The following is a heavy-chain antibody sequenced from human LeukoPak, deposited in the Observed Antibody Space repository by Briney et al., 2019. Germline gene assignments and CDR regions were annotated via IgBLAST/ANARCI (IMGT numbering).Heavy chain of an antibody. CDR3: AKSGQNYYGSV. CDR2: ISYDGTYK. J-gene: IGHJ4*02. Sequence: GGSLRLSCAASGLTFSSYGMHCVRQAPGKGLEGVAVISYDGTYKYYADSVKGRFTISRDNSKNTLYLQMNSLRAEDTAVYYCAKSGQNYYGSVWGQGTQVTVSS. D-gene: IGHD3-10*01. CDR1: GLTFSSYG. V-gene: IGHV3-30*18.